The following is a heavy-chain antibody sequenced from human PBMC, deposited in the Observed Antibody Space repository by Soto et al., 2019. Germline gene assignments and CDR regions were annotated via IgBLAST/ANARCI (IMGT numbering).Heavy chain of an antibody. CDR1: GYTFTGYY. Sequence: GASVKVSCKASGYTFTGYYMHWVRQAPGQGLEWMGWINPNSGGTNYAQKFQGWVTMTRDTSISTAYMELSRLRSDDTAVYYCARGGDSSSGYYPFDYWGQGTLVTVSS. J-gene: IGHJ4*02. V-gene: IGHV1-2*04. CDR3: ARGGDSSSGYYPFDY. CDR2: INPNSGGT. D-gene: IGHD3-22*01.